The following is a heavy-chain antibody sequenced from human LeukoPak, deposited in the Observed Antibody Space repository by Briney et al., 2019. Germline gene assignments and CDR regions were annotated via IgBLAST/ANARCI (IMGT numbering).Heavy chain of an antibody. CDR3: ARESVDYDILTGYQFDY. V-gene: IGHV3-21*01. Sequence: GGSLRLSCAASGFTFSSYSMNWVRQAPGKGLEWVSSISSSSRYIYYADSVKGRFTISRDNAKNSLYLQMNSLRAEDTAVYYCARESVDYDILTGYQFDYWGQGTLVTVSS. D-gene: IGHD3-9*01. CDR2: ISSSSRYI. J-gene: IGHJ4*02. CDR1: GFTFSSYS.